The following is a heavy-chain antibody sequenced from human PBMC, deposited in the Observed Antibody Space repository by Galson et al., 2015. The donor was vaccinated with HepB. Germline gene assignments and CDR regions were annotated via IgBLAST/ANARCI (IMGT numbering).Heavy chain of an antibody. V-gene: IGHV3-23*01. CDR2: ILSDGTT. J-gene: IGHJ3*01. Sequence: SLRLSCAASGFTFSHYTMGWVRQAPGKGLEWVSAILSDGTTSYTDSMRGRFTISRDNSKNTLDLQMNSLRTDDTAVYYCARRVEGAFGVWGQGTMVAVSS. CDR1: GFTFSHYT. CDR3: ARRVEGAFGV.